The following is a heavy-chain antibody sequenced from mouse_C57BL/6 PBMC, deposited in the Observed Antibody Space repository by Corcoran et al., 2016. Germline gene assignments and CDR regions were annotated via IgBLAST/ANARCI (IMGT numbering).Heavy chain of an antibody. V-gene: IGHV4-1*01. D-gene: IGHD1-1*02. J-gene: IGHJ1*03. CDR3: ARHRGGYYWYFDV. CDR2: INPDSSTI. CDR1: GIDFSRYW. Sequence: EVKLLQSGGGLVQPGGSLKLSCAASGIDFSRYWMSWVRRAPGKGLEWIGEINPDSSTINYAPFLKDKFIISRDNAKNTLYLKMSKVRSEDTARYYCARHRGGYYWYFDVWGTGTTVTVSS.